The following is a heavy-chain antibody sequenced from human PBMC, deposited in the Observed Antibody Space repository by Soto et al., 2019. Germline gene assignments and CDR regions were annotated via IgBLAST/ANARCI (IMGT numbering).Heavy chain of an antibody. J-gene: IGHJ4*02. D-gene: IGHD6-13*01. CDR2: ISYDGSNK. CDR1: GFTFSSYA. V-gene: IGHV3-30-3*01. CDR3: ARDGQQLGHFDY. Sequence: QVQLVECGGGVVQPGRSLRLSCAASGFTFSSYAMHWVRQAPGKGLEWVAVISYDGSNKYYADSVKGRFTISRDNSKNTLYLQMNSLRAEDTAVYYCARDGQQLGHFDYWGQGTLVTVSS.